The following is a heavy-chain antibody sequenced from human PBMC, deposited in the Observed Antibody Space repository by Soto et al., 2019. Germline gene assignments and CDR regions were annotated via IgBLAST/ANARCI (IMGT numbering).Heavy chain of an antibody. CDR1: GFTFSSYG. Sequence: QVQLVESGGGVVQPGRSLRLSCAASGFTFSSYGMHWVRQAPGKGLEWVAVISYDGSNKYYADSVKGRFTISRDNSKNTLYLQMNSLRAEDMAVYYCAKLSGAAGTHAFDIWGQGTMVTVSS. CDR3: AKLSGAAGTHAFDI. J-gene: IGHJ3*02. CDR2: ISYDGSNK. D-gene: IGHD6-13*01. V-gene: IGHV3-30*18.